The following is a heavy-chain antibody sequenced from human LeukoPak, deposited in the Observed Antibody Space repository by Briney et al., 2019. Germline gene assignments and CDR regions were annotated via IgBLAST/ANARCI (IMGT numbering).Heavy chain of an antibody. V-gene: IGHV4-39*01. D-gene: IGHD6-19*01. J-gene: IGHJ6*02. CDR3: AGHDSSGDDDYYYYYYGMDV. Sequence: SETLSLTCTVSGGSISSSSYYWGWIRQPPGKGLEWIGSIYYSGSTYYNPSLKSRVTISVDTSKNQFSLKLSSVTAADTAVYYCAGHDSSGDDDYYYYYYGMDVWGQGTTVTVSS. CDR2: IYYSGST. CDR1: GGSISSSSYY.